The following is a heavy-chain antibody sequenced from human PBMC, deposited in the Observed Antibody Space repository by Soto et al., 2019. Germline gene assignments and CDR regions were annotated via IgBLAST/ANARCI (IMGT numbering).Heavy chain of an antibody. Sequence: SETLSLTCAVYGGSFSGYYWSWIRQPPGKGLEWIGEINHSGSTNYNPSLKSRVTISVDTSKNQFSLKLSSVTAADTAVYYCARVSSEIMSPAATRSSLGDYLYDYWGQGTLVTVSS. V-gene: IGHV4-34*01. CDR1: GGSFSGYY. D-gene: IGHD4-17*01. CDR3: ARVSSEIMSPAATRSSLGDYLYDY. CDR2: INHSGST. J-gene: IGHJ4*02.